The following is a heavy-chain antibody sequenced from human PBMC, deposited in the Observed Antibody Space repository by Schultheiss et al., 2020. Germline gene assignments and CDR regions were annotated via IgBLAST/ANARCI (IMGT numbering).Heavy chain of an antibody. D-gene: IGHD6-19*01. CDR3: AIAPYSSGWYPFDY. CDR1: GGSISSSSYY. J-gene: IGHJ4*02. V-gene: IGHV4-61*05. CDR2: IYYSGST. Sequence: SETLSLTCTVSGGSISSSSYYWGWIRQPPGKGLEWIGYIYYSGSTNYNPSLKSRVTISVDTSKNQFSLKLSSVTAADTAVYYCAIAPYSSGWYPFDYWGQGTLVTVSS.